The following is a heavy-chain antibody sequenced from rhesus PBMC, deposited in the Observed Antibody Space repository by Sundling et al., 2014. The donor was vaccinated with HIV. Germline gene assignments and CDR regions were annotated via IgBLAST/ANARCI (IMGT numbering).Heavy chain of an antibody. CDR1: GYSISSGYG. CDR3: ARTGPWTGFYSFDY. V-gene: IGHV4-127*01. CDR2: IYGTSTST. Sequence: QLQESGPGLVKPSETLSLTCAVSGYSISSGYGWSWIRQPPGKGLEWIGYIYGTSTSTYYNPSLKSRVTISTDTSKNHLSLKLSSVTAADTAVYYCARTGPWTGFYSFDYWGQGVLVTVSS. J-gene: IGHJ4*01. D-gene: IGHD3-3*01.